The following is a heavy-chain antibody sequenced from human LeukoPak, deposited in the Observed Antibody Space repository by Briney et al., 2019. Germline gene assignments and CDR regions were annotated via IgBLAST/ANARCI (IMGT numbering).Heavy chain of an antibody. CDR1: GFTFSSYA. CDR2: ISYDGSNK. D-gene: IGHD6-19*01. Sequence: GGSLRLSCAASGFTFSSYALHWLGPAPGKGLAGVAVISYDGSNKYYADSVKGRFTISRDNSKNTLYLQMNSLRAEDTAVYYCARGGVGSGWYFQGYWGQGTLVTVSS. V-gene: IGHV3-30-3*01. CDR3: ARGGVGSGWYFQGY. J-gene: IGHJ4*02.